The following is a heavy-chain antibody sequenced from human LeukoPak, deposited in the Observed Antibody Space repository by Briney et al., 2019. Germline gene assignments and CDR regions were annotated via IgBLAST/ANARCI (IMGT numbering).Heavy chain of an antibody. CDR1: GFSCSIFA. V-gene: IGHV3-72*01. J-gene: IGHJ4*02. CDR2: SRNKAKSYTK. D-gene: IGHD6-19*01. CDR3: VRVGSVAGYDYLDY. Sequence: GGSLRLSCAASGFSCSIFAMSWVAHAPGKGLEWVGRSRNKAKSYTKEYAASVKGRFTISRDDSKNSMYLQMNSLKTEDTAVYYCVRVGSVAGYDYLDYWGQGTLVTVSS.